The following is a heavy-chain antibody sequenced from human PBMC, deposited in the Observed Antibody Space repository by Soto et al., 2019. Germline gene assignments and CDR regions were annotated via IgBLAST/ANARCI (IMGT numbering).Heavy chain of an antibody. CDR1: CYTFTSYG. D-gene: IGHD4-17*01. J-gene: IGHJ5*02. CDR3: ARDGHGDYERENWFEP. Sequence: ASAKVSCKSSCYTFTSYGISLLRHSHGQGLEWMGWISAYNGNTNYAQKLQGRVTMTTDTSTSTAYMELRSLRSDDTAVYYCARDGHGDYERENWFEPWGQGTLVTVSS. V-gene: IGHV1-18*01. CDR2: ISAYNGNT.